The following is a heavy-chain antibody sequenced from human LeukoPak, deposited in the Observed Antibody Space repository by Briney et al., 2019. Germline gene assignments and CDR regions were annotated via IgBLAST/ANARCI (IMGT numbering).Heavy chain of an antibody. V-gene: IGHV4-38-2*02. CDR3: ARGLRYFDWLSRFDY. D-gene: IGHD3-9*01. J-gene: IGHJ4*02. Sequence: PSETLSLTCTVSGYSISSGYYWGWIRQSPGKGLEWIGNIYYSGSTYYNPSLKSRVTISVDTSKNQFSLKLSSVTAADTAVYYCARGLRYFDWLSRFDYWGQGTLVTVSS. CDR2: IYYSGST. CDR1: GYSISSGYY.